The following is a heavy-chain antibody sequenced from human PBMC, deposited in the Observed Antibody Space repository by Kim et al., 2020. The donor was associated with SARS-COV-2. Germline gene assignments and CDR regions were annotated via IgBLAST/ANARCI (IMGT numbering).Heavy chain of an antibody. CDR3: AKELSWLQFFVDY. Sequence: YADSVKGRFPISRDNSKNTLYLQMNSLRAEDTAVYYCAKELSWLQFFVDYWGQGTLVTVSS. D-gene: IGHD5-12*01. V-gene: IGHV3-23*01. J-gene: IGHJ4*02.